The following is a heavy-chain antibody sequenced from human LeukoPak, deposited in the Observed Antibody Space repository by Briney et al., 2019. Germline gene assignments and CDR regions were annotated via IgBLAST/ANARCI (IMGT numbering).Heavy chain of an antibody. CDR2: ISSSSSTI. CDR1: GFTFSSYS. J-gene: IGHJ6*02. Sequence: GGSLRLSCAASGFTFSSYSMNWVRQAPGKGLEWVSYISSSSSTIYYADSVKGRFTISRDNAKNSLYLQMNSLRAEDTAVYYCARDRYGGSGSYYSYYYGMDVWGQGTTATVSS. V-gene: IGHV3-48*01. D-gene: IGHD3-10*01. CDR3: ARDRYGGSGSYYSYYYGMDV.